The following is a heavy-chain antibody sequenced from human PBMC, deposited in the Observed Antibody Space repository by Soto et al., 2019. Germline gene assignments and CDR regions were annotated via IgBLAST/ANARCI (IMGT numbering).Heavy chain of an antibody. J-gene: IGHJ3*02. CDR2: ISSSSSYI. D-gene: IGHD3-16*01. Sequence: PGGSLRLSCADSGFTFSSYSMNWVRQAPRKGLEWVSSISSSSSYIYYADSVKGRFTISRDNAKNSLYLQMNSLRAEDTAVYYCAREFKRFEGSNAFDIWGQGTMVTVSS. CDR1: GFTFSSYS. V-gene: IGHV3-21*01. CDR3: AREFKRFEGSNAFDI.